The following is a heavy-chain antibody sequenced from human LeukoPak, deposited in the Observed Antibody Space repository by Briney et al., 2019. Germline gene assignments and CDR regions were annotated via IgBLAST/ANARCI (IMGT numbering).Heavy chain of an antibody. CDR2: IWSDGSQQ. CDR3: ARSSDLSDLGY. J-gene: IGHJ4*02. D-gene: IGHD6-25*01. V-gene: IGHV3-33*01. Sequence: PGGSLRLSCAASGFTFRSYGMHWVRQAQGKGLEWVAVIWSDGSQQHYADSVKGRFTISRDNSKNTLYLQMNSLRVDDTAVYYCARSSDLSDLGYWGQGTLVTVSS. CDR1: GFTFRSYG.